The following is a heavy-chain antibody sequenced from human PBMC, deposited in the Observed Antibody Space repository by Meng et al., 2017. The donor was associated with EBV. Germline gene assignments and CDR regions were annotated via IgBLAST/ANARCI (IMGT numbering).Heavy chain of an antibody. CDR3: ARVNSDCGGVMCYKGWFDP. V-gene: IGHV4-30-4*08. Sequence: PELLKPPETLTLTCTVSVYSISDYYWSWIRRPPGKGLEWLGYIHYSGSTYYNPSLKSRITISVDMSRNQFSLRLTSVTSADMAVYYCARVNSDCGGVMCYKGWFDPWGQGTLVTVSS. J-gene: IGHJ5*02. CDR2: IHYSGST. CDR1: VYSISDYY. D-gene: IGHD2-21*01.